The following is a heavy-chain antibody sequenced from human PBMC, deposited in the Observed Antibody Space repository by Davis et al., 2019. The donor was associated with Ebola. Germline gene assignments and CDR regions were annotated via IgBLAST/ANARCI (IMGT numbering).Heavy chain of an antibody. CDR1: GYTFTSYG. D-gene: IGHD2-8*01. J-gene: IGHJ6*04. CDR3: ARGTYCTNGVCPYYGMDV. V-gene: IGHV1-18*04. Sequence: AASVKVSCKASGYTFTSYGITWVRQAPGQGLEWMGWINPHNGNTNYAQNVQGRVTMTTDTSTSTAYMEVGILRSDDTAVYYCARGTYCTNGVCPYYGMDVWGKGTTVTVSS. CDR2: INPHNGNT.